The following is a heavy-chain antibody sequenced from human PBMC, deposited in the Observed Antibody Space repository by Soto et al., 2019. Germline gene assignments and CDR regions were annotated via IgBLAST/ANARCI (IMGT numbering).Heavy chain of an antibody. CDR1: GGSVSSGSYY. CDR3: ARVTTMVRGVTSYYYYYYMDV. Sequence: SETLSLTCTVSGGSVSSGSYYWSWIRQPPGKGLEWIGYIYYSGSTNYNPSLKSRVTISVDKSKNQFSLKLSSVTAADTAVYYCARVTTMVRGVTSYYYYYYMDVWGKGTTVTVSS. D-gene: IGHD3-10*01. V-gene: IGHV4-61*01. J-gene: IGHJ6*03. CDR2: IYYSGST.